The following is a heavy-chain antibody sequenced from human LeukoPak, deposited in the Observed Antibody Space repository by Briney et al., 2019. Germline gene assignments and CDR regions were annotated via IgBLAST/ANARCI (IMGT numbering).Heavy chain of an antibody. CDR1: GFTFSSYG. Sequence: GGSLRLSCAASGFTFSSYGMHWVRQAPGKGLEWVAVIWYDGSNKYYADSVKGRFTISRDKSKNTLYVQMNSLRAEDTAMYYCAKGAMSRAFDIWGQGTMVTVSS. V-gene: IGHV3-30*02. D-gene: IGHD5-18*01. J-gene: IGHJ3*02. CDR3: AKGAMSRAFDI. CDR2: IWYDGSNK.